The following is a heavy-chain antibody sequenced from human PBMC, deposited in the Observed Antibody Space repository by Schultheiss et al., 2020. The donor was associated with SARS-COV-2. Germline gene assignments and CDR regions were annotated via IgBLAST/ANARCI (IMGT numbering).Heavy chain of an antibody. Sequence: SETLSLTCAVSGDSISSTNWWSWVRQPPGKGLEWLGEINHSGSTTYSPSLKSRVTISLDTSKNQFSLKLSSVTAADTAVYYCARGKDTAMVTVRWFDPWGQGTLVTVSS. V-gene: IGHV4-4*02. CDR1: GDSISSTNW. J-gene: IGHJ5*02. CDR3: ARGKDTAMVTVRWFDP. CDR2: INHSGST. D-gene: IGHD5-18*01.